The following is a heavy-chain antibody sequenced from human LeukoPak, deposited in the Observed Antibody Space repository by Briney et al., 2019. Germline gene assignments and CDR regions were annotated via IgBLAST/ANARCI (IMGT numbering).Heavy chain of an antibody. V-gene: IGHV1-46*01. CDR3: ARETAYVGLDY. J-gene: IGHJ4*02. Sequence: ASVNVSCKASGYTFTNYYMHWVRQAPAQGLEWMGIINPSGGSTTYAQKFQDRVTMTRDTATSTVYMEVSSLRSEDTALYYCARETAYVGLDYWGQGTLVTVSS. CDR1: GYTFTNYY. CDR2: INPSGGST. D-gene: IGHD4-23*01.